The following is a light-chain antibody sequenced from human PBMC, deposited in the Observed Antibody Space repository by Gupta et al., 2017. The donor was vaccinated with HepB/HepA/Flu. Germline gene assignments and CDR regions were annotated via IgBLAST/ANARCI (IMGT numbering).Light chain of an antibody. CDR1: QSLLHSNGYNY. J-gene: IGKJ1*01. CDR2: LGS. Sequence: DIVMTQSPLSLPVTPGEPASISCRSSQSLLHSNGYNYLDWYLQKPGQSPQLLIYLGSNRASGATDRFSGSGEGKDFTLKSSRGEDEDGGGYYCIQDLPSWTFGQGTKVEIK. V-gene: IGKV2-28*01. CDR3: IQDLPSWT.